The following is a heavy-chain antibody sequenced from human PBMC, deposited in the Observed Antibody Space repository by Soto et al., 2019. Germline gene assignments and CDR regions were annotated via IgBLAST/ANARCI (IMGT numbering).Heavy chain of an antibody. CDR3: AKYVPNGDAFDI. Sequence: GGSLRLSCAASGFTFDDYAMHWVRQAPGKGLEWVSGISWNSGSIGYADSVKGRFTISRDNAKNSLYLQMNSLRAEDTALYYCAKYVPNGDAFDIWSQGTMVTGSS. D-gene: IGHD2-2*01. J-gene: IGHJ3*02. CDR2: ISWNSGSI. CDR1: GFTFDDYA. V-gene: IGHV3-9*01.